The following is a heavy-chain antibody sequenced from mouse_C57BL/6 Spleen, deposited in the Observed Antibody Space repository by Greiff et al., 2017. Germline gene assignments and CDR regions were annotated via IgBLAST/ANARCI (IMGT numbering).Heavy chain of an antibody. Sequence: VQLQQPGAELVLPGASVKLSCKASGYTFPSYWMHWVKQRPGQGLEWIGEIEPSDSYTNYNQKFKGKSTLTVDKSSSSAYMQLSSLTSEDSAVYYCARGRLGRSYYAVDYWGQGASVTVS. D-gene: IGHD4-1*01. V-gene: IGHV1-69*01. CDR2: IEPSDSYT. J-gene: IGHJ4*01. CDR1: GYTFPSYW. CDR3: ARGRLGRSYYAVDY.